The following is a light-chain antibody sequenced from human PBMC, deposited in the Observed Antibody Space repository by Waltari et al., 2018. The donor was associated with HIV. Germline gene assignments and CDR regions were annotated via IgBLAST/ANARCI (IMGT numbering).Light chain of an antibody. CDR2: WAS. Sequence: DIVMPQYPASPAVSLAVRATMHCKSSQKILFSSTNKNYLSWFQQRPGQPPRLLIYWASTRESGVPERFTGSGSGTNFTLTISRLQADDVAVYFCQQYYSTPRTFGQGTKVELK. CDR3: QQYYSTPRT. J-gene: IGKJ1*01. V-gene: IGKV4-1*01. CDR1: QKILFSSTNKNY.